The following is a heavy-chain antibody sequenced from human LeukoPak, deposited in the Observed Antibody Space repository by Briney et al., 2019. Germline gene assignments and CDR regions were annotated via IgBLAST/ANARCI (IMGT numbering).Heavy chain of an antibody. CDR1: GFTFSSYS. D-gene: IGHD3-22*01. CDR3: ARDTGDYYDSSGYYRNIY. J-gene: IGHJ4*02. Sequence: GSLILSFAASGFTFSSYSMNWVRQAPGKGLEWVSSISSSSSYIYYADSVKGRFTISRDNAKNSLYLQMNSLRAEDTAVYYCARDTGDYYDSSGYYRNIYWGQGTLVTVSS. CDR2: ISSSSSYI. V-gene: IGHV3-21*01.